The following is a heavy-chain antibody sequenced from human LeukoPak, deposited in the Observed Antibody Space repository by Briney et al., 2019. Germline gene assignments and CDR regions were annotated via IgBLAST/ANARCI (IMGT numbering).Heavy chain of an antibody. J-gene: IGHJ5*02. CDR1: GFTFSTYG. CDR3: AKDVSGCDNWFDP. V-gene: IGHV3-30*02. CDR2: IRYDGSNK. D-gene: IGHD2-21*01. Sequence: PGGSLRLSCAASGFTFSTYGMHWVRQAPGKGLEWMAFIRYDGSNKYYADSVKGRFTISRDNSKNTLYLQMNSLRAEDTAVYYCAKDVSGCDNWFDPWGQGALVTVSS.